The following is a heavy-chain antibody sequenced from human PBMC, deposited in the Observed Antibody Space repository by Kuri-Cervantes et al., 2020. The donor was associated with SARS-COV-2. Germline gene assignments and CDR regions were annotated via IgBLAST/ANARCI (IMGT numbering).Heavy chain of an antibody. V-gene: IGHV1-18*01. CDR2: ISAYNGNT. J-gene: IGHJ6*02. CDR1: GYTFTSYG. Sequence: ASVKVSCKASGYTFTSYGISWVRQAPGQGLEWMGWISAYNGNTNYAQKLQGRVTMTTDTSTSTAYMELRSLRSEDTAVYYCARGYCSSTSCYATKEDYYYYGMDVWGQGTTVTVSS. CDR3: ARGYCSSTSCYATKEDYYYYGMDV. D-gene: IGHD2-2*01.